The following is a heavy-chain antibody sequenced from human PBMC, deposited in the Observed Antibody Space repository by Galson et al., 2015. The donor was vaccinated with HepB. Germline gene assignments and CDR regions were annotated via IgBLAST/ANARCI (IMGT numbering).Heavy chain of an antibody. CDR2: IYYSGST. D-gene: IGHD3-22*01. CDR1: GGSISSSSYY. J-gene: IGHJ4*02. CDR3: ARLYYYDSSGYYLAGVDDY. V-gene: IGHV4-39*01. Sequence: ETLSLTCTVSGGSISSSSYYWGWIRQPPGKGLEWIGSIYYSGSTYYNPSLKSRVTISVDTSKNQFSLKLSSVTAADTAVYYCARLYYYDSSGYYLAGVDDYWGQGTLVTVSS.